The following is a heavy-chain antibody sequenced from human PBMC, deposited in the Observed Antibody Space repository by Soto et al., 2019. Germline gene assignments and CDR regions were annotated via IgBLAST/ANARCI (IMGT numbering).Heavy chain of an antibody. Sequence: QVHLVQSGAEVKKPGASVKVSCKASGYTFTRYGITWVRHAPGQGLEWMGWISAHNGNTDYAQKLQGRVIVTRDTSTSTAYMELRSLISDDTAVYYCARGRYGDYWGQGALVTVSS. J-gene: IGHJ4*02. CDR1: GYTFTRYG. CDR3: ARGRYGDY. CDR2: ISAHNGNT. V-gene: IGHV1-18*01. D-gene: IGHD1-1*01.